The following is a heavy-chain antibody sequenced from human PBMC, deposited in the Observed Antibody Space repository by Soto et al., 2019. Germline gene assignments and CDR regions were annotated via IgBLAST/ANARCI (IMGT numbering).Heavy chain of an antibody. CDR3: ARDLDDSSGYYYFDY. V-gene: IGHV1-2*02. Sequence: ASVKVSCKASGYTFTGYYMHWVRQAPGQGLEWMGWINPNSGGTNYAQKFQGRVTMTRDTSISTAYMELSRLRSDDTAVYYCARDLDDSSGYYYFDYWGQGTLVTAPQ. CDR1: GYTFTGYY. CDR2: INPNSGGT. D-gene: IGHD3-22*01. J-gene: IGHJ4*02.